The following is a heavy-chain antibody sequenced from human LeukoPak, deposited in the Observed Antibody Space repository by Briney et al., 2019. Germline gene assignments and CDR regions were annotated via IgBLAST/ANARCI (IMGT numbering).Heavy chain of an antibody. CDR3: AREFWDTVAIGIFDY. J-gene: IGHJ4*02. Sequence: GRSLRLSCAASGFTFSTYVFHWVRQAPGKGLKWVAAISYDGNNEYYADSVKGRFTISRDNSKNTLYMQMNSLRPEDTAVYYCAREFWDTVAIGIFDYWGQGALVTVSS. CDR2: ISYDGNNE. D-gene: IGHD5-12*01. V-gene: IGHV3-30-3*01. CDR1: GFTFSTYV.